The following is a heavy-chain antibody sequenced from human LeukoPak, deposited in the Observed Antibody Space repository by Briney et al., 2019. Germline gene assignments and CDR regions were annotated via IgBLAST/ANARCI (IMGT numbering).Heavy chain of an antibody. CDR1: GYTFTSYY. V-gene: IGHV1-46*01. CDR2: INPTGGST. CDR3: ASSGDYFGRPFDY. Sequence: ASVKVSCTASGYTFTSYYMHWVRQAPGQGLEWMGIINPTGGSTSYAQKFQGRVTITADESTSTAYMELSSLRSEDTAVYYCASSGDYFGRPFDYWGQGTLVTVSS. J-gene: IGHJ4*02. D-gene: IGHD4-17*01.